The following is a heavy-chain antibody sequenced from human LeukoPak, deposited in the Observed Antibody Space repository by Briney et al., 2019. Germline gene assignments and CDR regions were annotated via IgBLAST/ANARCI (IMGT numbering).Heavy chain of an antibody. CDR3: ARDSSGWSNAFDI. D-gene: IGHD6-19*01. J-gene: IGHJ3*02. CDR2: TYHSGST. Sequence: SQTQSLTCTVSGGSISSGGYYWSWIRQHPGKGLEWIGYTYHSGSTYYNPSLKSRVTISVDTSKNQFSLKLSSVTAADTAVYYCARDSSGWSNAFDIWGQGTMVTVSS. CDR1: GGSISSGGYY. V-gene: IGHV4-31*03.